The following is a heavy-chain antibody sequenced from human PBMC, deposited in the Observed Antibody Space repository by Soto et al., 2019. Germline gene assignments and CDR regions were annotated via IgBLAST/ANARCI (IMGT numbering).Heavy chain of an antibody. V-gene: IGHV4-59*01. CDR2: IYDSGTT. CDR1: GGSISRYY. D-gene: IGHD3-10*01. J-gene: IGHJ5*02. Sequence: SETLSLTCTVSGGSISRYYWSWIRRPPGKGLEWIGYIYDSGTTHYNPSLESRVTISIDTSTNQFSLKLNSVTAADTAMYFRTRVTESTLDPWGQGTLVTVSS. CDR3: TRVTESTLDP.